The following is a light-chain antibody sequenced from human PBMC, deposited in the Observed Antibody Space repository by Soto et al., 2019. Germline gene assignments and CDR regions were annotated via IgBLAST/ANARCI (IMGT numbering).Light chain of an antibody. V-gene: IGLV2-14*03. CDR3: SSFRSSSTYV. J-gene: IGLJ1*01. Sequence: QSVLTQPASVSGSPGQSITISCTGTTSDVGGYNCVSWYQHYPGKAPKLMIYDVSSRPSGVSDRFSGSKSGNTASLTISGLQAEDEADYYCSSFRSSSTYVFGTGTKVTVL. CDR1: TSDVGGYNC. CDR2: DVS.